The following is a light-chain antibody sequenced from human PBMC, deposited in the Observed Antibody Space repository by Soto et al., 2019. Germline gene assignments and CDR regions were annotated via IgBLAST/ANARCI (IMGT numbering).Light chain of an antibody. CDR1: QSVSNTY. Sequence: EIVLTQSPGTLSLSPVERATLSCRTSQSVSNTYLAWYQQKPGQAPRLLIYGASSRADGIPDRFSGGGSGTDFTLTISRLEPEDFAVYYCQQYGTSPPVYAFGQGTKLEIK. CDR3: QQYGTSPPVYA. CDR2: GAS. V-gene: IGKV3-20*01. J-gene: IGKJ2*01.